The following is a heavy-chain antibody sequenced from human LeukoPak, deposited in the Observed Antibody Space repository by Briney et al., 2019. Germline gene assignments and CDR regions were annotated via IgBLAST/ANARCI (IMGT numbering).Heavy chain of an antibody. V-gene: IGHV3-7*03. Sequence: GGSLRLSCAITEFTFTNYWKNWVRQASGEGLEWVANMSPDENEKKYVDSVKGRFTISTDNAKKTLYLQMNSLRVEDTAIYYCLGYGNDNPWGQGALVTVSS. J-gene: IGHJ4*02. CDR1: EFTFTNYW. D-gene: IGHD5-12*01. CDR2: MSPDENEK. CDR3: LGYGNDNP.